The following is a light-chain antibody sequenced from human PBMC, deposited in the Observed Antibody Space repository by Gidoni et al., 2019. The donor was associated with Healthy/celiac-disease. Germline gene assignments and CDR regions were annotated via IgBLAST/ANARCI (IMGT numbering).Light chain of an antibody. CDR3: QKYNSARALT. V-gene: IGKV1-27*01. J-gene: IGKJ4*01. CDR2: AES. Sequence: DIQMTQSPSSLSASVGDRVTITCRASKGISNYLAWYQQQPGKVPKILIYAESTLQSGVPSRFSGSGAGTDVILTISSLQPEDVATYYCQKYNSARALTFGGGTKVEIK. CDR1: KGISNY.